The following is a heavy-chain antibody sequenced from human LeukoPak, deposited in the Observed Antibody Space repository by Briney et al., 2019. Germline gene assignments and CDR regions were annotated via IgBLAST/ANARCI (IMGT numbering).Heavy chain of an antibody. V-gene: IGHV3-66*02. Sequence: QPGGSLRLSCAASGFSVGSNYMSWVRQAPGKGLEWVTIIYSGGSTYYADSVKGRFTISRDNSKNTLYLQMNSLRVEDTAVYYCARELHWGQGTLVTVSS. CDR3: ARELH. CDR2: IYSGGST. CDR1: GFSVGSNY. J-gene: IGHJ4*02. D-gene: IGHD1-26*01.